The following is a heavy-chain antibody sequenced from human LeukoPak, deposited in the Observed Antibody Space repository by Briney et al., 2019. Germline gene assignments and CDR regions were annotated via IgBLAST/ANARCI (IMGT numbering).Heavy chain of an antibody. Sequence: PGGSLRLSCAGSGFTFSNYWVHWVRQAPGKGLVWVSRINVEGTRTDYADSARGRFTISRDNAKNTLYLQMNSLTAEDTAIYYCARSMGGSNDLWGQGTLVSVSS. CDR2: INVEGTRT. CDR3: ARSMGGSNDL. D-gene: IGHD4-11*01. J-gene: IGHJ5*02. V-gene: IGHV3-74*01. CDR1: GFTFSNYW.